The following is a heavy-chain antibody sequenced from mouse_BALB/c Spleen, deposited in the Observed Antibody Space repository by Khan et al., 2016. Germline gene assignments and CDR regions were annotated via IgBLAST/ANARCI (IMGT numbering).Heavy chain of an antibody. CDR2: INPDSTTI. V-gene: IGHV4-1*02. CDR1: GFDFSRYW. J-gene: IGHJ1*01. Sequence: EVKLLESGGGLVQPGGSLKLSCAASGFDFSRYWMSWVRQAPGKGLEWIGEINPDSTTINYTPSLKDKFIISRDNAKNTLYLQMSKVRSEDTALYYCARREYGSSWYVDVWGAGTTVTVSS. D-gene: IGHD1-3*01. CDR3: ARREYGSSWYVDV.